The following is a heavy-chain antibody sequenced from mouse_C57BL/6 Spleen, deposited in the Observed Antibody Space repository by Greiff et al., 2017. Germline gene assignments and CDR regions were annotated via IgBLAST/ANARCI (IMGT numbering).Heavy chain of an antibody. CDR1: GYTFTDYE. V-gene: IGHV1-15*01. CDR3: TIYPLLAMDY. Sequence: VQLVESGAELVRPGASVTLSCKASGYTFTDYEMHWVKQTPVHGLEWIGAIDPETGGTAYNQKFKGKAILTADKSSSTAYMELRSLTSEDSAVYYCTIYPLLAMDYWGQGTSVTVSS. J-gene: IGHJ4*01. D-gene: IGHD2-1*01. CDR2: IDPETGGT.